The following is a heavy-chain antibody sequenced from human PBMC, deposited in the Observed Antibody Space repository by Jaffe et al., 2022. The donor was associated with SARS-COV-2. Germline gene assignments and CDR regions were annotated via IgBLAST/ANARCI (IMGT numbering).Heavy chain of an antibody. CDR1: GFTFSSYA. CDR3: ANKPSSGRYWYFDL. J-gene: IGHJ2*01. CDR2: ISGDGDTT. D-gene: IGHD2-15*01. V-gene: IGHV3-23*01. Sequence: EVQLLESGGGLVQPGGSLRLSCAASGFTFSSYAMSWIRQAPGKGLEWVSSISGDGDTTYYADSVKGRFTISRDNSKNTLYLQMNSLRAEDTAIYHCANKPSSGRYWYFDLWGRGTLVTVSS.